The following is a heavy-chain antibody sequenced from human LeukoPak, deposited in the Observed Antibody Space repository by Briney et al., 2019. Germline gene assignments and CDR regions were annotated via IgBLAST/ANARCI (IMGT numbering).Heavy chain of an antibody. D-gene: IGHD6-6*01. Sequence: GGSLRLSCAASGFTFSSYGMHWVRQAPGKGLEWVAVIWYDGSNKYYADSVKGRFTISRDNSKNTLYLQMNSLRAEDTAVYYCAKDLSIAAQGHDYWDQGTLVTVSS. J-gene: IGHJ4*02. CDR2: IWYDGSNK. CDR1: GFTFSSYG. CDR3: AKDLSIAAQGHDY. V-gene: IGHV3-33*06.